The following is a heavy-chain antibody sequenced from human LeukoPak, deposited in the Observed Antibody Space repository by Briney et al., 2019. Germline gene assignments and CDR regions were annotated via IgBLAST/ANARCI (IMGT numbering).Heavy chain of an antibody. CDR1: GGSIRSGTHY. J-gene: IGHJ4*02. D-gene: IGHD3-10*01. CDR2: IYYSGST. CDR3: VRESGSYYGSGTYLLFDY. V-gene: IGHV4-31*03. Sequence: SQTLSLTCTVSGGSIRSGTHYWSWIRQTPGKGLEWIGYIYYSGSTYYNPSLKSRVTMSVDTSKSQFSLKLSSVTAADTAVYFCVRESGSYYGSGTYLLFDYWGQGTLVTVSS.